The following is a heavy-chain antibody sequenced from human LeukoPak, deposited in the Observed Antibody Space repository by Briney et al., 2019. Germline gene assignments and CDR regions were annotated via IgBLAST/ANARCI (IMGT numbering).Heavy chain of an antibody. CDR2: IIPIFGTA. Sequence: AVKVSCKASGGTFSSYAISWVRQAPGQGLEWMGGIIPIFGTANYAQKFQGRVTITTDESTSTAYMELSSLRSEDTAVYYCARGHSSGWFFDYWGQGTLVTVSS. CDR3: ARGHSSGWFFDY. J-gene: IGHJ4*02. V-gene: IGHV1-69*05. D-gene: IGHD6-19*01. CDR1: GGTFSSYA.